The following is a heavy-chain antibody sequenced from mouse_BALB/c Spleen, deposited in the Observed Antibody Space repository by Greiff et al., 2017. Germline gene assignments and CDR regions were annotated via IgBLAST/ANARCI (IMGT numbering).Heavy chain of an antibody. CDR3: ARDGYSYFDY. CDR1: GYTFTDYW. Sequence: VQLQQPGAELVMPGASVKMSCKASGYTFTDYWMHWVKQSHGKSLEWIGYIYPYNGGTGYNQKFKSKATLTVDNSSSTAYMELRSLTSEDSAVYYCARDGYSYFDYWGQGTTLTVSS. J-gene: IGHJ2*01. CDR2: IYPYNGGT. D-gene: IGHD2-3*01. V-gene: IGHV1-34*01.